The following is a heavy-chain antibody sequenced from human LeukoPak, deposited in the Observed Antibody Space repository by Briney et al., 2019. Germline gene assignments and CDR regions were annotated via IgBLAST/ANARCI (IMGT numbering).Heavy chain of an antibody. V-gene: IGHV3-48*02. CDR2: ISSSSSTI. D-gene: IGHD6-13*01. CDR3: ARRGYSSSWCSLDY. Sequence: PGGSLRLSCEASGFTFSAYAMTWVRQAPGKGLVWVSYISSSSSTIYYADSVKGRFTISRDNAKNSLYLQMNSLRDEDTAVYYCARRGYSSSWCSLDYWGQGTLVTVSS. CDR1: GFTFSAYA. J-gene: IGHJ4*02.